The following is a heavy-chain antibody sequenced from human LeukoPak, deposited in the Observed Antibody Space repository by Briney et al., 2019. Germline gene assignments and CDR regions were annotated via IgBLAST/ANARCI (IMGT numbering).Heavy chain of an antibody. V-gene: IGHV3-9*01. D-gene: IGHD3-10*01. CDR3: AKDISGYYGSGREEDFDY. CDR1: GFTFDDYA. J-gene: IGHJ4*02. CDR2: ISWNSGSI. Sequence: PGGSLRLSCAASGFTFDDYAMHWVRQAPGKGLEWVSGISWNSGSIGYADSVKGRFTISRDNAKNSLYLQINSLRAEDTALYYCAKDISGYYGSGREEDFDYWGQGTLVTVSS.